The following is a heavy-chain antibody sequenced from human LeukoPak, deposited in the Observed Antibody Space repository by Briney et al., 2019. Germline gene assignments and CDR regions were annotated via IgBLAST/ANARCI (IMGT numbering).Heavy chain of an antibody. CDR3: AKDWRRGSGFDY. J-gene: IGHJ4*02. Sequence: PGGSLRLSCAASGFTFSSYGMHWLRQAPGKGLEWVAFIRYDGSNKYYADSVNGRFTISRDNSKNTLYLQMNSLRAEDTAVYYCAKDWRRGSGFDYWGQGTLVTVSS. V-gene: IGHV3-30*02. D-gene: IGHD3-10*01. CDR2: IRYDGSNK. CDR1: GFTFSSYG.